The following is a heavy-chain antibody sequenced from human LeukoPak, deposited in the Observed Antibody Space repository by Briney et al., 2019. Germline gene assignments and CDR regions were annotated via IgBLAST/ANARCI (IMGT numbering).Heavy chain of an antibody. Sequence: GGSLRLSCAASGFTFSSYEMNWVRQAPGKGLEWVSYIISVISTIYYADSVKGRFTISRDNAKNSLYLQMNSLRDEDTAVYYCARDRGSNDYGDYGNYYYYGMDVWGQGTTVTVCS. D-gene: IGHD4-17*01. CDR2: IISVISTI. V-gene: IGHV3-48*02. CDR3: ARDRGSNDYGDYGNYYYYGMDV. J-gene: IGHJ6*02. CDR1: GFTFSSYE.